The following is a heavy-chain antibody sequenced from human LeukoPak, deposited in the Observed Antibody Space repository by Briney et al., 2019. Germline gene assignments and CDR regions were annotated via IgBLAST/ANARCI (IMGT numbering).Heavy chain of an antibody. Sequence: SGGSLRLSCAASGFTFSSYAMSWVRQPPGKGLEWVAGISGSGGRTYYADSVKGRFTISRDNSKNTLYLQMNSLRAEDTAVYYCARGSGSFSGGFDYWGQGTLVTVSS. CDR1: GFTFSSYA. J-gene: IGHJ4*02. CDR3: ARGSGSFSGGFDY. V-gene: IGHV3-23*01. CDR2: ISGSGGRT. D-gene: IGHD1-26*01.